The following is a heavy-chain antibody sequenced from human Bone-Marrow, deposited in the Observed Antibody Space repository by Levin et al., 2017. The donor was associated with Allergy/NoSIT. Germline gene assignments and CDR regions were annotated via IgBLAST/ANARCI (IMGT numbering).Heavy chain of an antibody. D-gene: IGHD2-2*01. CDR1: GYSLSSHG. CDR2: ISDYNGKT. V-gene: IGHV1-18*01. J-gene: IGHJ6*02. CDR3: GRDIVVEPGVAYYYNGMDV. Sequence: ASVKVSCKASGYSLSSHGISWVRQAPGQGLEWMGWISDYNGKTDYAENFQGRLRLTTDRSTSTAYMELRSLRSDDTAVYFCGRDIVVEPGVAYYYNGMDVWGQGTTVTVSS.